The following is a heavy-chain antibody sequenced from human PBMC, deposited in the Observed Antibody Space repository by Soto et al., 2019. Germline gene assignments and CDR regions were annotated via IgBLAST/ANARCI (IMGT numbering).Heavy chain of an antibody. D-gene: IGHD5-12*01. J-gene: IGHJ4*02. CDR2: ISSSSYI. CDR1: GFTFSSYS. CDR3: ARDLGAYGGYDHFDY. Sequence: GGSLRLSCAASGFTFSSYSMNWVRQAPGKGLEWVSSISSSSYIYYADSVKGRFTISRDNAKNSLYLQMNSLRAEDTAVYYCARDLGAYGGYDHFDYWGQGTLVTVSS. V-gene: IGHV3-21*01.